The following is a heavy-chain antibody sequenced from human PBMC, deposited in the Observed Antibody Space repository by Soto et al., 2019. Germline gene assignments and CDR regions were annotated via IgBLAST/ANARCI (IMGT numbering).Heavy chain of an antibody. CDR3: ARAGGTTVTGLWHFDS. Sequence: QVQLEESGGGVVQPGRSLRLSCEASGFTFNTYSMHWVRQPPGNGLEWLAAIWYDGTQKYYADSVKGRFIISRDNSKKTLYLEMNSLRAEDTAVYYCARAGGTTVTGLWHFDSWGQGTLVTVSS. V-gene: IGHV3-33*01. J-gene: IGHJ4*02. CDR1: GFTFNTYS. D-gene: IGHD4-17*01. CDR2: IWYDGTQK.